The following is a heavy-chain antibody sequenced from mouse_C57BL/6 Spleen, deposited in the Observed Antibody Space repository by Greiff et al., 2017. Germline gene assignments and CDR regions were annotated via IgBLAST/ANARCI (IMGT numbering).Heavy chain of an antibody. CDR2: IDPSDSYT. CDR3: ARDGLRREYAMDY. CDR1: GYTFTSYW. Sequence: QVQLQQPGAELVKPGASVKLSCKASGYTFTSYWMQWVKQRPGQGLEWIGEIDPSDSYTNYNQKFKGKATLTVDTSSSTAYMQLSSLTSEDSAVYYCARDGLRREYAMDYWGQGTSVTVSS. V-gene: IGHV1-50*01. D-gene: IGHD2-4*01. J-gene: IGHJ4*01.